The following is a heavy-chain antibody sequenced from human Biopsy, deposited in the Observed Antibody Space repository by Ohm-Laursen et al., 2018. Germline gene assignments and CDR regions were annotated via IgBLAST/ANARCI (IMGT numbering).Heavy chain of an antibody. D-gene: IGHD1-14*01. CDR3: ARDRDRRGWFDP. J-gene: IGHJ5*02. CDR2: IYTSGIT. CDR1: GGSLSSYS. Sequence: SDTLSLTCTVSGGSLSSYSWSWIRQPAGKGLEWIGQIYTSGITNYNPSLKSRVTMSVDTSKNKFSLRVSSVTAADTAVYYCARDRDRRGWFDPWGQGTRVTVSS. V-gene: IGHV4-4*07.